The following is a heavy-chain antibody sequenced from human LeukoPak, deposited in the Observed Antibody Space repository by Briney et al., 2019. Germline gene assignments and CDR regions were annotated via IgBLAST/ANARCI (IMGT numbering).Heavy chain of an antibody. CDR1: GGSISSGGYY. V-gene: IGHV4-31*03. J-gene: IGHJ6*02. Sequence: SETLSLTCTVSGGSISSGGYYWSWIRQHPGKGLEWIGYIYYSGSTYYNPSIKSRVTISVDTSKNQCSLKLSSVTAADTAVYYCAREPYSSSSGYGMDVWGQGTTVTVSS. CDR3: AREPYSSSSGYGMDV. CDR2: IYYSGST. D-gene: IGHD6-13*01.